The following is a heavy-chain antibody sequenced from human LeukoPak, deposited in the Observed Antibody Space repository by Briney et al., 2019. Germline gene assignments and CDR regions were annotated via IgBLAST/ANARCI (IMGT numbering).Heavy chain of an antibody. D-gene: IGHD5-18*01. CDR3: ARDAGYGYDRFDY. J-gene: IGHJ4*02. CDR2: IKEDGSDK. CDR1: GFIFSSYW. Sequence: GGSLRLSCAASGFIFSSYWMAWVRQAPGKGLEWVANIKEDGSDKNYVESLKGRFTISRDNAKNSLYLQMDSLRAEDTAVYYCARDAGYGYDRFDYWGQGTQVTVSS. V-gene: IGHV3-7*01.